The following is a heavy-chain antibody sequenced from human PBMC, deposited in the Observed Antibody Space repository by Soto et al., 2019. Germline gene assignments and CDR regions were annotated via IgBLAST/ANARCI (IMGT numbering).Heavy chain of an antibody. D-gene: IGHD1-26*01. CDR2: IKKDGSEQ. V-gene: IGHV3-7*01. Sequence: EVQLVEYGGGLVQPGGFLRLSCAASGFTFSSYWMSWFRQAPGKGLEWVANIKKDGSEQYYVDFVKGRLTISRDNAKNLLYFHITSIRDADTTAYFCARGEIIASYWYVAFDIWGQGTMVTVSS. CDR1: GFTFSSYW. CDR3: ARGEIIASYWYVAFDI. J-gene: IGHJ3*02.